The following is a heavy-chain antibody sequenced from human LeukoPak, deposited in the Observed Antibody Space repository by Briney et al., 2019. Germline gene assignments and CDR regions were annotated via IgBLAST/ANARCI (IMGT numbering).Heavy chain of an antibody. CDR1: GFTFSSYW. V-gene: IGHV3-7*01. J-gene: IGHJ3*02. CDR2: IKQDGSEK. Sequence: GGSLRLSCAASGFTFSSYWMSWVRQAPGKGLEGVANIKQDGSEKYYVDSVKGRFTISRDNAKNSLYLQMNSLRAEDTAVYYCTRDLAYSNYPDAFDIWGQGTMVTVSS. D-gene: IGHD4-11*01. CDR3: TRDLAYSNYPDAFDI.